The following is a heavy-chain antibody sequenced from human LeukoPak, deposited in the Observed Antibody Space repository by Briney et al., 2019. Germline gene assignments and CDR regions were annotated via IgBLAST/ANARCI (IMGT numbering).Heavy chain of an antibody. D-gene: IGHD2-2*01. CDR2: VIPIFGTA. CDR3: ARAPRYCSSTSCPHYYYYYGMDV. J-gene: IGHJ6*02. CDR1: GGTFSSYA. V-gene: IGHV1-69*13. Sequence: GASVKVSCKASGGTFSSYAISWVRQAPGQGLEWMGGVIPIFGTANYAQKFQGRVTITADESTSTAYMELSSLRSEDTAVYYCARAPRYCSSTSCPHYYYYYGMDVWGQGTTVTVSS.